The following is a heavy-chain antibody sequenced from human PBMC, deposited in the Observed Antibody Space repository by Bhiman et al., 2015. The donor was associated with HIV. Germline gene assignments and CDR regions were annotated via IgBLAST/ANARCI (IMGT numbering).Heavy chain of an antibody. CDR3: ARAVGASAFDI. D-gene: IGHD1-26*01. CDR1: GFTFSSYD. CDR2: IGTAGDT. Sequence: EVQLVESGGGLVQPGGSLRLSCAASGFTFSSYDMHWVRQATGKGLEWVSAIGTAGDTYYPGSVKGRFTISGENAKNSLYLQMNSLRAGDTAVYYCARAVGASAFDIWGQGTMVTVSS. J-gene: IGHJ3*02. V-gene: IGHV3-13*01.